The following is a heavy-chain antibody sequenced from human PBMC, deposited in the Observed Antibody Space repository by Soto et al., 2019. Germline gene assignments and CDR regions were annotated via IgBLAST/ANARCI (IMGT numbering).Heavy chain of an antibody. V-gene: IGHV5-51*01. CDR2: IYPGDSDT. D-gene: IGHD6-19*01. CDR1: GYSFTSYW. CDR3: ARQIAVAGQGAGYYYYYGMDV. Sequence: LKISCKGSGYSFTSYWIGWVRQMPGKGLEWMGIIYPGDSDTRYSPSFQGQVTISADKSISTAYLQWSSLKASDTAMYYCARQIAVAGQGAGYYYYYGMDVWGQGTTVTVSS. J-gene: IGHJ6*02.